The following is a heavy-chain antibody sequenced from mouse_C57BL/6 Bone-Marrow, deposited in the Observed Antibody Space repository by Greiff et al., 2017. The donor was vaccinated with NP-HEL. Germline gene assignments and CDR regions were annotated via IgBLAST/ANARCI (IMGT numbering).Heavy chain of an antibody. V-gene: IGHV1-26*01. Sequence: VQLQQSGPELVKPGASVKISCKASGYTFTDYYMNWVKQSHGKSLEWIGDINPNNGGTSYNQKFKGKATLTVDKSSSTAYMELRSLTSEDSAVYYCARSDSSGYEAWFAYWGQGTLVTVSA. J-gene: IGHJ3*01. CDR3: ARSDSSGYEAWFAY. CDR2: INPNNGGT. CDR1: GYTFTDYY. D-gene: IGHD3-2*02.